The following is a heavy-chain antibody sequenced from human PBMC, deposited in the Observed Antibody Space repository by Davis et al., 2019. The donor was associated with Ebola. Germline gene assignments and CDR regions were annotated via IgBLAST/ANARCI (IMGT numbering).Heavy chain of an antibody. Sequence: PGGSLRLSCAASGFTFSSYAMNWVRQAPGKGLEWVSSISSSSSYIYYADSVKGRFTISRDNAKNSLYLQMNSLRAEDTAVYYCAREAAVALFDYWGQGTLVTVSS. D-gene: IGHD6-19*01. V-gene: IGHV3-21*01. J-gene: IGHJ4*02. CDR1: GFTFSSYA. CDR3: AREAAVALFDY. CDR2: ISSSSSYI.